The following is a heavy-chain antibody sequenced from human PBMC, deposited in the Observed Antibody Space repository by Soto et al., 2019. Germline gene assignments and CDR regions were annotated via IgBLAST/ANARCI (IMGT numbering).Heavy chain of an antibody. Sequence: QVQLVQSGAEVKKPGSSVKVSCKASGGTFSSYTISWVRQAPGQGLEWMGRIIPILGIANYAQKFQGRVTITAXXSXSXXYMELSSLRSEDTAVYYCARDGVPAAMSYYYGMDVWGQGTTVTVSS. CDR1: GGTFSSYT. J-gene: IGHJ6*02. D-gene: IGHD2-2*01. CDR2: IIPILGIA. V-gene: IGHV1-69*08. CDR3: ARDGVPAAMSYYYGMDV.